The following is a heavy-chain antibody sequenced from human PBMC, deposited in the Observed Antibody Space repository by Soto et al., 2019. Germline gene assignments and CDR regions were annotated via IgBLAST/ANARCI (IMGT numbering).Heavy chain of an antibody. J-gene: IGHJ6*02. Sequence: SETLSLTCSVSGGFVSSSSYSWGWIRKSPGKGLEWIGTIYSSENTYYNPSLLSRVTITVDTSKNEFSLRLSSVTAADTAVYYCARLNGHCISTNCHGYYGMDVWGQGTTVTVSS. CDR3: ARLNGHCISTNCHGYYGMDV. CDR1: GGFVSSSSYS. V-gene: IGHV4-39*01. CDR2: IYSSENT. D-gene: IGHD2-2*03.